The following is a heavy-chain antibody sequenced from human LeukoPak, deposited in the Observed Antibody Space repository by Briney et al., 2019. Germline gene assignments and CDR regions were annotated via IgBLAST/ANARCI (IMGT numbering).Heavy chain of an antibody. CDR2: IIPIFGTA. J-gene: IGHJ6*03. Sequence: GASVKVSCKASGGTFSSYAISWVRQAPGQGLEWMGGIIPIFGTANYAQTFQGRVTITADESTSTAYMELSSLRSEATAVYYCARVGDEASYYYYYIDVWGKGTTVTVSS. CDR1: GGTFSSYA. V-gene: IGHV1-69*13. CDR3: ARVGDEASYYYYYIDV.